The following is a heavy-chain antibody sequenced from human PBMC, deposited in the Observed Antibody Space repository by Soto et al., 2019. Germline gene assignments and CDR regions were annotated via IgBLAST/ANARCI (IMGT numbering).Heavy chain of an antibody. CDR3: ARHGGEHSRPDWFDP. CDR2: IYYSGST. V-gene: IGHV4-59*08. D-gene: IGHD6-6*01. J-gene: IGHJ5*02. CDR1: GDSISTYY. Sequence: SETLSLTCTVSGDSISTYYWSWIRQSPGKGLEWIGYIYYSGSTNYNPSLKSRVTMSVDTSKNQFSLGLSSVTAADTAVYYCARHGGEHSRPDWFDPWGQGTLVTVSS.